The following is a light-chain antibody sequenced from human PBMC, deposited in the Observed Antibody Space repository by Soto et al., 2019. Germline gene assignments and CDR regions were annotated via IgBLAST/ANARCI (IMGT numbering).Light chain of an antibody. CDR1: QLVRGSQ. V-gene: IGKV3-15*01. CDR3: QQYSDWPPWR. CDR2: GAS. Sequence: EIAMTQSPATLSVSPGEKVTLSCRTSQLVRGSQVAWYQQKPGEAPRLLIFGASIRATGIPARFSGDGSETEFTLTISSLQSDDFAVYYCQQYSDWPPWRFGQGTKV. J-gene: IGKJ1*01.